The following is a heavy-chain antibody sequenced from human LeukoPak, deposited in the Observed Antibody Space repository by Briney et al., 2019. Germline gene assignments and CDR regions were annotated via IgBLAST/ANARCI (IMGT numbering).Heavy chain of an antibody. J-gene: IGHJ4*02. CDR2: INPNSGCT. D-gene: IGHD6-6*01. V-gene: IGHV1-2*02. Sequence: GASVKVSCQASGYTFTGYYMHWVRQAPGQGLEWMGWINPNSGCTNYAQKFQGGVTMTRDTSISTAYMELSRLRSDDTAVYFCATEGFESSSSVDYWGQGTLVTVSS. CDR3: ATEGFESSSSVDY. CDR1: GYTFTGYY.